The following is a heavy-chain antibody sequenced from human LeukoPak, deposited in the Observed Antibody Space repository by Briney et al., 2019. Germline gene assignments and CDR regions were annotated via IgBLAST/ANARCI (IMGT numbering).Heavy chain of an antibody. Sequence: PGGSLRLSCAASGFTLSNYPMGWVRQAPGKGLEFMANIKEAGSEKYYVDSVKGRFTISRDNDKNSVHLQMNNLRAEDTAVYYCARDNTYFSGSRYYDRFDYWGQGTLVTVSS. V-gene: IGHV3-7*01. CDR3: ARDNTYFSGSRYYDRFDY. CDR2: IKEAGSEK. CDR1: GFTLSNYP. J-gene: IGHJ4*02. D-gene: IGHD2-15*01.